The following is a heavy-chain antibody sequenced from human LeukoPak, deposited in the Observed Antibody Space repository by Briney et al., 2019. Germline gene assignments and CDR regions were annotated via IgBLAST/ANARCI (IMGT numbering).Heavy chain of an antibody. Sequence: SVKVSCKASGGTFSSYAISWVRQAPGQGLEWMGGIIPIFGTANYAQKFQGRVTITTDESTSTAYMELSSLRSEDTAVYYCARVGLGYCSGGSCYAYWGQGTLATVSS. J-gene: IGHJ4*02. V-gene: IGHV1-69*05. CDR3: ARVGLGYCSGGSCYAY. CDR1: GGTFSSYA. CDR2: IIPIFGTA. D-gene: IGHD2-15*01.